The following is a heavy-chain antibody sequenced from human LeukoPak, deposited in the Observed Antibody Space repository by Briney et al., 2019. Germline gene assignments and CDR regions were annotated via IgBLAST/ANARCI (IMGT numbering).Heavy chain of an antibody. Sequence: SETLSLTCAVYGGSFSGHYWSWIRQPPGKGLEWIGEINHSGSTNYNLSLKSRVTISVGTSKNQFSLKLSSVTAADTAVYYCAPTLSNSSSWFDPWGQGTLVTVSS. D-gene: IGHD2-2*01. CDR3: APTLSNSSSWFDP. CDR2: INHSGST. J-gene: IGHJ5*02. V-gene: IGHV4-34*01. CDR1: GGSFSGHY.